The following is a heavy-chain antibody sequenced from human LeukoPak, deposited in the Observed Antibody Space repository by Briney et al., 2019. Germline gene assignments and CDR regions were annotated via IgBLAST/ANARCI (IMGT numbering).Heavy chain of an antibody. CDR3: ARRSWGGFDP. D-gene: IGHD7-27*01. CDR2: INPNSGGT. Sequence: SVNVSFKPSAYTFTFYYMHWVRQAPGQGLEWMGWINPNSGGTNYAQKFQCGVTMTRDTSISTAYMELSRLRSDDTAVYYCARRSWGGFDPWGQGTLVTVSS. V-gene: IGHV1-2*02. CDR1: AYTFTFYY. J-gene: IGHJ5*02.